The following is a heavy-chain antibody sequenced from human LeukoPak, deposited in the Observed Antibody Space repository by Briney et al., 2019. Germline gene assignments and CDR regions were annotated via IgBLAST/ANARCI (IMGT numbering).Heavy chain of an antibody. Sequence: SETLSLTCTVSGGSISSYYWSWIRQPPGKGLEWIGSIYYSGSTYYNPSLKSRVTISVDTSKNQFSLKLSSVTAADTAVYYCARESSGGPYYDFWSALDYWGQGTLVTVSS. CDR1: GGSISSYY. CDR3: ARESSGGPYYDFWSALDY. CDR2: IYYSGST. J-gene: IGHJ4*02. V-gene: IGHV4-59*12. D-gene: IGHD3-3*01.